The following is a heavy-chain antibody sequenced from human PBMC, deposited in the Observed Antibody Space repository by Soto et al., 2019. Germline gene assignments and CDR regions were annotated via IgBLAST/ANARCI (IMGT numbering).Heavy chain of an antibody. CDR2: ISWNSGSI. V-gene: IGHV3-9*01. CDR1: GFTFDDYA. D-gene: IGHD2-15*01. Sequence: GGSLRLSCAASGFTFDDYAMHWVRQAPGKGLEWVSGISWNSGSIGYADSVKGRFTISRDNAKNSLYLQMNSLRAEDTALYYCAKDIGYCSGGSCPFFDYWGQGTLVTVSS. J-gene: IGHJ4*02. CDR3: AKDIGYCSGGSCPFFDY.